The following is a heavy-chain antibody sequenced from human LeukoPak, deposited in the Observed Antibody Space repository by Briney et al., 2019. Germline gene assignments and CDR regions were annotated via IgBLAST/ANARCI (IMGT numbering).Heavy chain of an antibody. CDR1: GFTFNNAW. D-gene: IGHD6-19*01. J-gene: IGHJ4*02. V-gene: IGHV3-15*01. CDR3: TTSLAWLVLSYFDY. Sequence: GGFLRLSCAASGFTFNNAWMSWVRQAPGKGLEWVGRIKSKTDGGTTDYAAPVKGRFTISRDDSKNTLYLQMDSLKTEDTAVYYCTTSLAWLVLSYFDYWGQGTLVTVSS. CDR2: IKSKTDGGTT.